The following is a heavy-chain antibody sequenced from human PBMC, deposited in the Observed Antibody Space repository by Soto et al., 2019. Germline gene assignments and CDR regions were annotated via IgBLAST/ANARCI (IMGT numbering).Heavy chain of an antibody. CDR2: IFPGDSDT. V-gene: IGHV5-51*01. Sequence: PGESLKISCQGSGYSFGAYWIGWVRQMPGKGLEWMGIIFPGDSDTRYRPSFQGQVTISVDTSINTAYLQWSSLKASDTAIYFCARGGIIGTQPDYWGQGTQVTVSS. CDR3: ARGGIIGTQPDY. D-gene: IGHD1-7*01. CDR1: GYSFGAYW. J-gene: IGHJ4*02.